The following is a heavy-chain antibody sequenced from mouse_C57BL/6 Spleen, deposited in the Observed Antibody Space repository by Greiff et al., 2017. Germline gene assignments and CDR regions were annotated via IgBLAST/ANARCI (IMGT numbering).Heavy chain of an antibody. CDR1: GYTFTSYW. V-gene: IGHV1-7*01. J-gene: IGHJ4*01. D-gene: IGHD1-1*01. CDR2: INPSSGYT. CDR3: AKEVITTVVADYAMDY. Sequence: VQLQQSGAELAKPGASVKLSCKASGYTFTSYWMHWVKQRPGQGLEWIGYINPSSGYTKYNQKFKDKATLTADKSSSTAYMQLSSLIYEDSAVYYCAKEVITTVVADYAMDYWGQGTSVTVSS.